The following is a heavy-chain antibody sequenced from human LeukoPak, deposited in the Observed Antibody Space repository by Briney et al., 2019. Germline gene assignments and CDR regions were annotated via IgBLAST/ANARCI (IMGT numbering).Heavy chain of an antibody. V-gene: IGHV4-59*01. CDR1: GGSISSYY. D-gene: IGHD6-19*01. CDR2: IYYSGST. CDR3: ARGRELAGNNDY. J-gene: IGHJ4*02. Sequence: SETLSLTCTVSGGSISSYYWSWIRQPPGKGLEWIGYIYYSGSTNYNLSLKSRVTISVDTSKNQFSLKLSSVTAADTAVYYCARGRELAGNNDYWGQGTLVTVSS.